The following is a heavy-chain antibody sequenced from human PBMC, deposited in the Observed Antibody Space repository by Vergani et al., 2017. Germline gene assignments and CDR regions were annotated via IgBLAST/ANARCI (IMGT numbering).Heavy chain of an antibody. CDR1: GGTFSSYA. CDR2: IIPIFGTA. J-gene: IGHJ6*03. V-gene: IGHV1-69*01. Sequence: QVQLVQSGAEVKKPGSSVKVSCKASGGTFSSYAISWVRQAPGQGLEWMGGIIPIFGTANYAQKFQGRVTITADESTSTAYMELSSLRSEDTAVYYCAIAITIFGVVINYYYYMDVWGKGTTVTVSS. D-gene: IGHD3-3*01. CDR3: AIAITIFGVVINYYYYMDV.